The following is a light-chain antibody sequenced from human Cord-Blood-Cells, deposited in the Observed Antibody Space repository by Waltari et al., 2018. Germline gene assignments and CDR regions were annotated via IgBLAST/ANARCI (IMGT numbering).Light chain of an antibody. CDR1: SSNIGHNY. V-gene: IGLV1-51*02. CDR3: GTWDSSLSAEV. Sequence: QSVLTQPPSVSAAPGQKVTISCSGSSSNIGHNYVSWYQQLPGTAPKLLIYENTKRPSWSPDRVSGSKAGTSATLGITGLRTGDEADYYCGTWDSSLSAEVFGGGTKLTVL. CDR2: ENT. J-gene: IGLJ3*02.